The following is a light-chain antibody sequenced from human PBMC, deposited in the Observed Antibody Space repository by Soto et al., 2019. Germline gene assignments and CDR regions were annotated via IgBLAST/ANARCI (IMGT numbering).Light chain of an antibody. V-gene: IGKV2-28*01. CDR2: FGS. J-gene: IGKJ5*01. Sequence: EILITQSPLTLPVTPGEPASISCRSSQSLLYNNTYNYLDWYVQKPGQSPQLLIYFGSNRAPGVPDRFSGSGSGTDFTLKINRVEAEDVGTYYCMQALQRLTFGQGTRWRL. CDR3: MQALQRLT. CDR1: QSLLYNNTYNY.